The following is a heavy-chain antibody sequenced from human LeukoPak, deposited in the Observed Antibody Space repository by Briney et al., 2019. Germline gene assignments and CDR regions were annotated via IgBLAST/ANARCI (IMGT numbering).Heavy chain of an antibody. CDR3: ARVVTGTIDADY. Sequence: GGSLRLSCAASGFTFSSYWMHWVRQAPGKGLGWVSRINSDGSSTSYADSVKGRFTISRDNAKNTLYLQMNSLRAEDTAVYYCARVVTGTIDADYWGQGTLVTVSS. CDR1: GFTFSSYW. CDR2: INSDGSST. V-gene: IGHV3-74*01. J-gene: IGHJ4*02. D-gene: IGHD1-20*01.